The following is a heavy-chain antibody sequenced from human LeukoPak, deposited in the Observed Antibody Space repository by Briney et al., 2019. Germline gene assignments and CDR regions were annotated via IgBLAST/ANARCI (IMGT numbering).Heavy chain of an antibody. CDR1: GGSISSGDCY. CDR3: ARAAYYYNSSGYFYFDY. V-gene: IGHV4-30-4*01. J-gene: IGHJ4*02. CDR2: IYYSGST. Sequence: SQTLPLTCTVSGGSISSGDCYWSWIRQPPGKGLEWIGYIYYSGSTYYNPSLKSRVTISVDTSKNQFSLKLSSVTAADTAVYYCARAAYYYNSSGYFYFDYWGQGTLVTVSS. D-gene: IGHD3-22*01.